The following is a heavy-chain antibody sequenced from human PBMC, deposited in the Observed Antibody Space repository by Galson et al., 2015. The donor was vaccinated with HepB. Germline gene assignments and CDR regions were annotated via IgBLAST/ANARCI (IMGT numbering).Heavy chain of an antibody. CDR1: GFTFSSYS. J-gene: IGHJ3*02. V-gene: IGHV3-21*01. D-gene: IGHD6-19*01. Sequence: SLRLSCAASGFTFSSYSMNWVRQAPGKGLEWVSSISSSSSYIYYADSVKGRFTISRDNAKNSLYLQMNSLRAEDTAVYYCARDRLEQWLVRASGSFDIWGQGTMVTVSS. CDR3: ARDRLEQWLVRASGSFDI. CDR2: ISSSSSYI.